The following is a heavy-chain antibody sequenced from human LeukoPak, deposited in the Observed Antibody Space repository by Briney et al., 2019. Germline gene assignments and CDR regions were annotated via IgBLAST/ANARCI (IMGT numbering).Heavy chain of an antibody. Sequence: ASVKVSCKASGGTFSSYAISWVRQAPGQGLEWMGGIIPIFGTANYAQKFQGRVTITADESTSTAYMELSSLRSEDTAVYYCARDGAVYNWNTLDPWGQGTLVTVSS. CDR1: GGTFSSYA. J-gene: IGHJ5*02. V-gene: IGHV1-69*13. D-gene: IGHD1/OR15-1a*01. CDR2: IIPIFGTA. CDR3: ARDGAVYNWNTLDP.